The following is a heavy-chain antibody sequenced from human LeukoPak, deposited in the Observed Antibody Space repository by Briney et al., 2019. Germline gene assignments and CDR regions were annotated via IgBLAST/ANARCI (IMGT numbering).Heavy chain of an antibody. CDR1: GGSISSYY. Sequence: SETLSLTCTVSGGSISSYYWTWIRQPPGKGLEWIGFIYNTRNTNYNPSLKSRVTISFDTSKNQFSLKLSSVTAADTAVYYCARRNILTEGEAFDIWGQGTMVTVSS. CDR2: IYNTRNT. D-gene: IGHD3-9*01. V-gene: IGHV4-59*08. CDR3: ARRNILTEGEAFDI. J-gene: IGHJ3*02.